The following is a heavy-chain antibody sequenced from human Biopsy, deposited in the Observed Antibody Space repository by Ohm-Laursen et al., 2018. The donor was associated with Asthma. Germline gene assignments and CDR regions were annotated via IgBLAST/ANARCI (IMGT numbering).Heavy chain of an antibody. Sequence: SSVKVSCKASGDSFSNYAISWVRQAPGQGLEWMGGLIPVLGTPDHAQMFEGRVTITADESTSTAYMELSSLSSEDTAVYYCAGGCSGSDRIVYYYSGLEVWGQGTTVTVSS. J-gene: IGHJ6*02. CDR3: AGGCSGSDRIVYYYSGLEV. CDR2: LIPVLGTP. D-gene: IGHD5-12*01. V-gene: IGHV1-69*01. CDR1: GDSFSNYA.